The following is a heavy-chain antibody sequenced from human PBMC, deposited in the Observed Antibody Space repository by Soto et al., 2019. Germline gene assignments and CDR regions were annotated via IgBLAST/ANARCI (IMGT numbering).Heavy chain of an antibody. V-gene: IGHV1-3*01. D-gene: IGHD1-26*01. CDR2: INPGSGNR. Sequence: ASVKVSCKASGYTFSTYAIHWVRQAPGQRLEWMGWINPGSGNRKYSQNFQGRVTISRDTSNGIAYLQMNSLNIEDSAVYYCSGPESPATAPVSLSWGLVTPATGS. CDR1: GYTFSTYA. J-gene: IGHJ5*02. CDR3: SGPESPATAPVSLS.